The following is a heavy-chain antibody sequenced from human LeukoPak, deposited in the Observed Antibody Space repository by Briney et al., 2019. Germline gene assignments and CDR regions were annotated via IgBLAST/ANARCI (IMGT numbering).Heavy chain of an antibody. Sequence: GGSLRLSCAASGFTFSYYSLNWVRQAPGKGLEWVSSISSSSSYIYYADSVEGRFTISRDNAKNSLYLQMNSLRAEDTAVYYCARDLTADSYAFDVWGQGTMVTVSS. V-gene: IGHV3-21*04. J-gene: IGHJ3*01. CDR1: GFTFSYYS. CDR3: ARDLTADSYAFDV. D-gene: IGHD2-21*02. CDR2: ISSSSSYI.